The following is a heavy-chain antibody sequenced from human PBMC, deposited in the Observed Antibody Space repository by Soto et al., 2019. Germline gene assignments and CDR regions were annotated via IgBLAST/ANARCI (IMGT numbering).Heavy chain of an antibody. CDR3: ATSGSYYDILTGYYLY. J-gene: IGHJ4*02. CDR1: GFTFSSYA. V-gene: IGHV3-23*01. Sequence: HPGGSLRLSCAASGFTFSSYAMSWVRQAPGKGLEWVSAISGSGGSTYYADSVKGRFTISRDNSKNTLYLQMNSLRAEDTAVYYCATSGSYYDILTGYYLYWGQGTLVTVSS. D-gene: IGHD3-9*01. CDR2: ISGSGGST.